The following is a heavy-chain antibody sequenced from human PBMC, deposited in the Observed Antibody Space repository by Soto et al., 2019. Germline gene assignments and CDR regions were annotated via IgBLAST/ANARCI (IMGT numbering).Heavy chain of an antibody. CDR2: IYPGDSDA. D-gene: IGHD1-20*01. J-gene: IGHJ4*02. CDR1: GYSFTNYW. V-gene: IGHV5-51*01. Sequence: LKISCKASGYSFTNYWIGWVRQMPGKGLEWMAVIYPGDSDARYRPSFQGQVTISADKSINTAYLQWSSLKASDTAMYYCARSRITGTTWSFDKWGQGTLVTVSS. CDR3: ARSRITGTTWSFDK.